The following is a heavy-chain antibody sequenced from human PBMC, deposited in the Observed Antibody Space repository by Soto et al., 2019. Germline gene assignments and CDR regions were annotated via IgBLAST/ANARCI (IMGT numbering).Heavy chain of an antibody. Sequence: ESLRVCWKGSGGSFTGYGVSWVRQMPGKGLEWMGRIDPSDSYTNYSPSFQGHVTISADKSISTAYLQWSSLKASDTAMYYCARRILGSALCGSLPNYYSYGMDACGPGPTVTV. CDR2: IDPSDSYT. CDR1: GGSFTGYG. CDR3: ARRILGSALCGSLPNYYSYGMDA. D-gene: IGHD3-16*01. J-gene: IGHJ6*02. V-gene: IGHV5-10-1*01.